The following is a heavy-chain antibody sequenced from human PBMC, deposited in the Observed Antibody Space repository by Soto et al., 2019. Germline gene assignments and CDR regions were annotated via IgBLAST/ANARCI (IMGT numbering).Heavy chain of an antibody. CDR1: GFTFSSYS. V-gene: IGHV3-21*01. Sequence: EVQLVESGGGLVKPGGSLRLSCAASGFTFSSYSMNWVRQAPGKGLEWVSSISSSSSYIYYADSVKGRFTISRDNAKNSLYLQMNSLRAEDTAVYYCARDLRGEVLWFGDLKPSYYCGMDVWGQGTTVTVSS. CDR3: ARDLRGEVLWFGDLKPSYYCGMDV. J-gene: IGHJ6*02. CDR2: ISSSSSYI. D-gene: IGHD3-10*01.